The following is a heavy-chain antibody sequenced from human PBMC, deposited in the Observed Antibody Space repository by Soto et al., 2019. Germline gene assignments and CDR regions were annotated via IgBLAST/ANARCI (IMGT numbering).Heavy chain of an antibody. D-gene: IGHD2-8*01. V-gene: IGHV4-39*01. CDR3: VSQRTSVLTQAYFDY. Sequence: SETLSPTCPVSGASVSNSKYYWGWIRQSPGKGVEWIGSVYYGGRSYSKSSVKSRVTISVDTSKNQFSLNLNSVTASDTAVYYCVSQRTSVLTQAYFDYWGPGALVTVSS. J-gene: IGHJ4*02. CDR2: VYYGGRS. CDR1: GASVSNSKYY.